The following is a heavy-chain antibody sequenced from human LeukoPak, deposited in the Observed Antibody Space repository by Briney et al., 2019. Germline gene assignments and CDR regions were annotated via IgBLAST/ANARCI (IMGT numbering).Heavy chain of an antibody. CDR3: VSGSGWGGFDY. J-gene: IGHJ4*02. Sequence: GGSLRLSCAASGFTFSSYDMHWVRQVTGKGLEWVSAIGTAGDTYYPGSVKGRFTISRENAKNSLYLQMNSLRAGDTAVYYCVSGSGWGGFDYWGQGTLVTVSS. D-gene: IGHD6-19*01. CDR1: GFTFSSYD. CDR2: IGTAGDT. V-gene: IGHV3-13*01.